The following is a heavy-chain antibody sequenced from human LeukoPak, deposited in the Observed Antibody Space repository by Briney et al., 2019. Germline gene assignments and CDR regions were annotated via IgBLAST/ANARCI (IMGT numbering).Heavy chain of an antibody. CDR2: IYHSGST. V-gene: IGHV4-4*02. J-gene: IGHJ4*02. Sequence: SETLSLTCAVSGGSISSTNWWSWVRQPPGKGLEWIGEIYHSGSTNYNPSLKSRVTILVDKSKNQFSLKVTSMTAADTAVYYCARRELVHQFDYWGQGTLVTVSS. D-gene: IGHD1-26*01. CDR1: GGSISSTNW. CDR3: ARRELVHQFDY.